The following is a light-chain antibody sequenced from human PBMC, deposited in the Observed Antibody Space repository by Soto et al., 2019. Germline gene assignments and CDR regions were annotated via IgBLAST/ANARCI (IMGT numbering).Light chain of an antibody. CDR1: QSIGRF. V-gene: IGKV1-39*01. CDR2: VAS. J-gene: IGKJ4*01. Sequence: DIQMTQSPSSLSASVGDRVTITCRASQSIGRFLNWHQQKPGKAPNVLINVASTLRSGVPSRFSGSGSGTDFHLTINSLQPEDFATYFCQQSCTTPLTFGGGTKVEIK. CDR3: QQSCTTPLT.